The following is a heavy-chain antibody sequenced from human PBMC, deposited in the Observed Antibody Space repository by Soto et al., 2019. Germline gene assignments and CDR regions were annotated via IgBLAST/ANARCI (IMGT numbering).Heavy chain of an antibody. Sequence: GGSLRLSCAASGFTFSSYWMSWVRQAPGKGLEWVANTKPDGSQKYYVDAVKGRFTISRDKAENSLYLQMNSLRAEDTAVYYCARDPDFTPGAGMDVWGQGTTVTVSS. CDR1: GFTFSSYW. CDR3: ARDPDFTPGAGMDV. CDR2: TKPDGSQK. V-gene: IGHV3-7*01. D-gene: IGHD3-3*01. J-gene: IGHJ6*02.